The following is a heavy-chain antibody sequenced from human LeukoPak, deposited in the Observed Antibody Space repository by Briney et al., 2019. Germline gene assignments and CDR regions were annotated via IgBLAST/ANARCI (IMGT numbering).Heavy chain of an antibody. Sequence: ASVKVSCMSSGYTFTSYYMHGVRQPPGQGLEWMGIINPSCGSTTYAQMFQGRVTMTRDTSTRTVYMELSSLRSEDTAAYYCAREGDVIVTINLFYWGQGTVVTVSS. J-gene: IGHJ4*02. CDR1: GYTFTSYY. CDR3: AREGDVIVTINLFY. CDR2: INPSCGST. V-gene: IGHV1-46*01. D-gene: IGHD3-3*01.